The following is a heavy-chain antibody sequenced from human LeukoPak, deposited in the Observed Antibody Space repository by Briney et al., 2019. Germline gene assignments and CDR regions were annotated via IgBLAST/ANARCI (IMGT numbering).Heavy chain of an antibody. CDR1: GGSFSGYY. Sequence: SETLSLTCAVYGGSFSGYYWSWIRQPPGKGLEWIGEINHSGSTNYNPSLKSRVTISVDTSKNQFSLKLSSVTAADTAMYYCARYDNLVATGREAFGYWGQGTLVTVSS. J-gene: IGHJ4*02. V-gene: IGHV4-34*01. CDR3: ARYDNLVATGREAFGY. CDR2: INHSGST. D-gene: IGHD1-1*01.